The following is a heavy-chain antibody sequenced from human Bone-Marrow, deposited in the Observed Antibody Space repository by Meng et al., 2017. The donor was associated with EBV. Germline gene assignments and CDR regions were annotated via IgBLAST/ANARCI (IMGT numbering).Heavy chain of an antibody. J-gene: IGHJ4*02. D-gene: IGHD2-15*01. V-gene: IGHV1-18*01. CDR1: GYRFTSYG. CDR2: ISAYQGNT. Sequence: LVRAGAEVTKPGVSVKVAYNASGYRFTSYGISWVPQDPGQGLEWMGWISAYQGNTNYAQKLQGRVTMTTDTSTSTAYMELRSLRSDDTAVYYCASEGYCSGASCYSDYWGQGTLVTVSS. CDR3: ASEGYCSGASCYSDY.